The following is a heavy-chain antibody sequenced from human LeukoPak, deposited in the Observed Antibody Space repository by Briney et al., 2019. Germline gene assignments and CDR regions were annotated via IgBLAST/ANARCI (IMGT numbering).Heavy chain of an antibody. CDR2: IYYSSST. Sequence: PSETLSLTCTVSGGSISRGTYYWGWIRQPPGKGLEWLVSIYYSSSTHHNPSLKSRCTISVDTSKNEFSLKLTSVTAADTAVYYCARHFRGYYYDAFDIWGQGTMVTVSS. D-gene: IGHD3-10*01. V-gene: IGHV4-39*01. CDR1: GGSISRGTYY. CDR3: ARHFRGYYYDAFDI. J-gene: IGHJ3*02.